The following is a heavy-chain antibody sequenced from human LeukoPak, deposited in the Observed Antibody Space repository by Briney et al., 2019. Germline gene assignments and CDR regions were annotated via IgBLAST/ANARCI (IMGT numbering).Heavy chain of an antibody. D-gene: IGHD6-13*01. CDR3: AKARAGDITAAFNY. CDR1: EFTFSSYA. Sequence: GGSLRLSCAGSEFTFSSYAMSWVRQAPGKGLEWVSTISGNGDSTYYADSVKGRLTISRDNSENTLNLQMNSLRAEDTAVYYCAKARAGDITAAFNYWGQGTLVTVSS. J-gene: IGHJ4*02. CDR2: ISGNGDST. V-gene: IGHV3-23*01.